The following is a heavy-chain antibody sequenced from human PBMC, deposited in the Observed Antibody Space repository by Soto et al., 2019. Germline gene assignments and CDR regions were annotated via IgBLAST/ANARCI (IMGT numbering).Heavy chain of an antibody. CDR2: IYYSGST. V-gene: IGHV4-31*03. Sequence: QVQLQESGPGLVKPSQTLSLTCTVSGGSISSGGYYWSWLRQHPGKGLEWIGYIYYSGSTYYNPSLKSRVTISVDTSKNQFSLKLSSVTAADTAVYYCARGGIAAAAPPDYWCQGTLVTVSS. CDR1: GGSISSGGYY. CDR3: ARGGIAAAAPPDY. J-gene: IGHJ4*02. D-gene: IGHD6-13*01.